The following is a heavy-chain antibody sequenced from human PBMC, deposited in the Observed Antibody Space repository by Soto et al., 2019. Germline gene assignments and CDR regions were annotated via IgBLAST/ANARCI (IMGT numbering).Heavy chain of an antibody. V-gene: IGHV3-21*06. CDR2: ISSSSDYI. CDR1: GFTFTSYT. J-gene: IGHJ4*02. Sequence: PGGSLRLSCAASGFTFTSYTMNWVRQAPGKGLEWVSSISSSSDYIYYADSMKGRVTIPRDNAKNSLFLDMNSLTGEDTAAYYCARARVYATGPLDFWGQGTLVTVSS. D-gene: IGHD6-13*01. CDR3: ARARVYATGPLDF.